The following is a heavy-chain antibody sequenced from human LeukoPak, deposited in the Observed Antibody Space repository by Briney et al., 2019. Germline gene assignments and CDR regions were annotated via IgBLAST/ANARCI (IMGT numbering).Heavy chain of an antibody. V-gene: IGHV4-61*03. CDR2: VYYSGST. CDR3: ARGVGYSYGYFFDY. J-gene: IGHJ4*02. Sequence: SETLSLTCPVSGGSVSSGSHYWSWIRQPPGKGLEWIGHVYYSGSTSYNPSLKGRVTISVDTSKNHFSLELHSVTAADTAVYYCARGVGYSYGYFFDYWGQGTLVTVSS. D-gene: IGHD5-18*01. CDR1: GGSVSSGSHY.